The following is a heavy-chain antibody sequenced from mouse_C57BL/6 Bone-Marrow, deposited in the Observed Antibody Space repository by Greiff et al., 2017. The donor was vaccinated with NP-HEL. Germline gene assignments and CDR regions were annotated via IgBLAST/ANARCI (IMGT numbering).Heavy chain of an antibody. CDR3: ARGWLLPYFDY. CDR1: GYTFTDYN. V-gene: IGHV1-22*01. CDR2: INPNNGGT. Sequence: EVQLQQSGPELVKPGASVKMSCKASGYTFTDYNMHWVKQSHGKSLEWIGYINPNNGGTSYNQKFKGKATLTVNKSSRTAYMELRSLTSEDSAVYYCARGWLLPYFDYWGQGTTLTVSS. D-gene: IGHD2-3*01. J-gene: IGHJ2*01.